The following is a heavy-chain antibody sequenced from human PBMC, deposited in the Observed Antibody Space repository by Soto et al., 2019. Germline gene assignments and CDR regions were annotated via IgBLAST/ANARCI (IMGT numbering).Heavy chain of an antibody. CDR1: GYTFTRSG. CDR2: ISSYNGDT. D-gene: IGHD5-12*01. J-gene: IGHJ6*02. V-gene: IGHV1-18*01. Sequence: QVQLVQSGAEVKKPGASVKVSCKASGYTFTRSGISWVRQAPGQGPEWMGWISSYNGDTNYAQTFQGRVTMTTATPTSTAYMELRSLRSDDTAVYYCAREGVAPYYSYGMDVWGQGTPVTVSS. CDR3: AREGVAPYYSYGMDV.